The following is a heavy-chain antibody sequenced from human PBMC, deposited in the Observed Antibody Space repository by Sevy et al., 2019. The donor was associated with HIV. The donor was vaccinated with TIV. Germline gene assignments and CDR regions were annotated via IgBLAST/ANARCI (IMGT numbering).Heavy chain of an antibody. J-gene: IGHJ3*02. D-gene: IGHD3-22*01. CDR3: AGGRYDSSGSFDAFDI. V-gene: IGHV3-23*01. CDR1: GSTFSSYA. CDR2: IFGSGGGT. Sequence: GGSLRLSCAASGSTFSSYAMNWVRQAPGKGLEWVSTIFGSGGGTYYADSVKGRFTISRDNSKNTLYLQMNSLRAEDTAVYYCAGGRYDSSGSFDAFDIWGQGTMVTVSS.